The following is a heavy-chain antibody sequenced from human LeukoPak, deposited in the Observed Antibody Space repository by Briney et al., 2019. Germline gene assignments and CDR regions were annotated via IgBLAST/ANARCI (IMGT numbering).Heavy chain of an antibody. CDR2: IAHHGSSK. D-gene: IGHD2-8*02. V-gene: IGHV3-30*02. CDR1: GFTFSRNA. J-gene: IGHJ4*02. Sequence: GGSLRLSCAASGFTFSRNAIHWVRQGPGKGLEWVSYIAHHGSSKYYADSVKGRFTISRDNSKRTLYLQMNSLRADDTAVYYCAKDGSWSCTDWGQGTLVTVSS. CDR3: AKDGSWSCTD.